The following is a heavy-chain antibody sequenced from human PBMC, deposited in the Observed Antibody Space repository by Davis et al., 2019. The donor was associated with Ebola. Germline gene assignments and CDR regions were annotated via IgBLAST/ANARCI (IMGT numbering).Heavy chain of an antibody. CDR2: IIPILGIA. V-gene: IGHV1-69*04. Sequence: AASVKVSCKASGGTFSSYAISWVRQAPGQGLEWMGRIIPILGIANYAQKFQGRVTITADKSTSTAYMELSSLRSEDTAVYSCARDRITMIVVVPSSYGMDVWGQGTTVTVSS. J-gene: IGHJ6*02. CDR3: ARDRITMIVVVPSSYGMDV. D-gene: IGHD3-22*01. CDR1: GGTFSSYA.